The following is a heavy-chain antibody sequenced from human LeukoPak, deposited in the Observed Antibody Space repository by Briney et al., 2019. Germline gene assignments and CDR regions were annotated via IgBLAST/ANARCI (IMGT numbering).Heavy chain of an antibody. CDR3: ASYFDWLLFEKNPFGY. D-gene: IGHD3-9*01. CDR2: ISYDGSNK. Sequence: GGSLRLSCAASGFTFSSYGMHWVRQAPGKGLEWVAVISYDGSNKYYADSVKGRFTISRDNSKNTLYLQMNSLRAEDTAVYYCASYFDWLLFEKNPFGYWGQGTLVTVSS. J-gene: IGHJ4*02. V-gene: IGHV3-30*03. CDR1: GFTFSSYG.